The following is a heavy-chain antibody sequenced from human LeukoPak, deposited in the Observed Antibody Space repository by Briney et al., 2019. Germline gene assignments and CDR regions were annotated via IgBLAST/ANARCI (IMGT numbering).Heavy chain of an antibody. CDR1: GFSFSSYS. CDR2: ISSSSSYI. J-gene: IGHJ6*02. CDR3: ARDHSVADRRGSYYYYGMDV. Sequence: PGGSLRLSCAASGFSFSSYSMNWVRQAPGKGLEWVSSISSSSSYIYYADSVKGRFTLSRDNTTDSLYLQMNSLRAEDTAVYYCARDHSVADRRGSYYYYGMDVWGQGTTVTVSS. V-gene: IGHV3-21*01. D-gene: IGHD6-19*01.